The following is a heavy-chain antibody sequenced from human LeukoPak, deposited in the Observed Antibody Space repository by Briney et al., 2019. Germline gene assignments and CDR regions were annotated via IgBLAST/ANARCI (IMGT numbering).Heavy chain of an antibody. Sequence: PSETLSLTCTVSGGSISSYYWSWIRQPPGKGLEWIGYIYYSGSTNYNPSLKSRVTISVDTSKNQFSLKLSSVTAADTAVYYCARKGRRGYYYYMDVWGKGTTVTVSS. CDR2: IYYSGST. CDR1: GGSISSYY. J-gene: IGHJ6*03. V-gene: IGHV4-59*01. CDR3: ARKGRRGYYYYMDV.